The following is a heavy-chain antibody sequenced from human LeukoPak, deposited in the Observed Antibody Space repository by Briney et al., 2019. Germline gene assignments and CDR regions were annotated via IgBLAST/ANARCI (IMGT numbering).Heavy chain of an antibody. Sequence: SETLSLTCTVSGGSISSYYWSWIRQPPGKGLEWIGYIYYSGSTNYNPSLKSRLTISVDTSKNQFSLKLSSVTAADTAVYYCAGGFLEWFLGAFDIWGQGTMVTVSS. V-gene: IGHV4-59*12. D-gene: IGHD3-3*01. CDR1: GGSISSYY. CDR3: AGGFLEWFLGAFDI. J-gene: IGHJ3*02. CDR2: IYYSGST.